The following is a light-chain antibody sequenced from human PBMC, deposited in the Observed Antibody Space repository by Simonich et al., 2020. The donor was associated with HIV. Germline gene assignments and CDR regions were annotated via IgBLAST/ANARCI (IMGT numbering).Light chain of an antibody. CDR2: AAS. V-gene: IGKV1-39*01. Sequence: DIQMTQSPSSLPASVGDRVTITCRASQSISRYLHWYQPKPRTAPKLLIYAASSLQSGVPSRFSGSGSGTDFTLTISSLQPEDFATYYCQQSYNTPQTFGQGTKVEIK. CDR3: QQSYNTPQT. J-gene: IGKJ1*01. CDR1: QSISRY.